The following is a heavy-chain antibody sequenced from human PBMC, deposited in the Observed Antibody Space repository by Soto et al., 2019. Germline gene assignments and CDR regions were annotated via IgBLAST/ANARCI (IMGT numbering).Heavy chain of an antibody. CDR1: GFTFGHYS. V-gene: IGHV3-48*02. D-gene: IGHD2-15*01. Sequence: EVQLVESGGGLIQRGGSLRLSCAASGFTFGHYSMNWVRQAPGKGREWVSYISSDNRTINYADSVKGRFIITRDNAKKSLYLQMHSLRDEDAAVYYCAREGWPLLQSGMDVWGQGTTVTVSS. CDR2: ISSDNRTI. J-gene: IGHJ6*02. CDR3: AREGWPLLQSGMDV.